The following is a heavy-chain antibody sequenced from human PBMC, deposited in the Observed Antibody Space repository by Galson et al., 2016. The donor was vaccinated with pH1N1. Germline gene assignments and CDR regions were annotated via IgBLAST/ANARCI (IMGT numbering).Heavy chain of an antibody. Sequence: SVKVSCKASEYTFIGYYIHWMRQAPGHGLAWMGRINPNNGDTHYAQNFQGRVTMTRDTSISTAYMELNSLRSDDTAVYYCARVNTYDSSGYYPFDYCGQGTQVTVSS. D-gene: IGHD3-22*01. J-gene: IGHJ4*02. CDR3: ARVNTYDSSGYYPFDY. CDR1: EYTFIGYY. CDR2: INPNNGDT. V-gene: IGHV1-2*06.